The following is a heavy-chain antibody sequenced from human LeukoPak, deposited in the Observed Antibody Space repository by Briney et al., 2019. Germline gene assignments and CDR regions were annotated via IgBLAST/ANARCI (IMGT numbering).Heavy chain of an antibody. J-gene: IGHJ4*02. V-gene: IGHV3-30*18. CDR1: GFTFSSYG. Sequence: PGRSLRLSCAASGFTFSSYGMHWVRQAPGKGLEWVTVMSYDGTNKFYADSVKGRFTISRDNSKNTLFLQMNSLRAEDTAVYYCAKDLAYYFDYWGQGTLVTVSS. CDR3: AKDLAYYFDY. CDR2: MSYDGTNK.